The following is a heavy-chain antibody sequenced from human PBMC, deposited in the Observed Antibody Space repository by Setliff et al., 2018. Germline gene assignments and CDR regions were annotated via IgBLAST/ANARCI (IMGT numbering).Heavy chain of an antibody. D-gene: IGHD3-10*01. Sequence: LRLSCTASGFSFSNCWVSWVRQAPGKGLEWLASINPHASEKYYVDSVKGRFSISRDNAKNSLSLQMNSLRTEDTAVYYCFGAGTCSYWGQGTLVTVSS. V-gene: IGHV3-7*01. CDR1: GFSFSNCW. CDR2: INPHASEK. CDR3: FGAGTCSY. J-gene: IGHJ4*02.